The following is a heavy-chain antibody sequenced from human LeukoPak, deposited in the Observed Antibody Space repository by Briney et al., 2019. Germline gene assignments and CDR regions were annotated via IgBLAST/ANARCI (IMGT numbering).Heavy chain of an antibody. D-gene: IGHD6-6*01. CDR3: AKDLSIAAQGHDY. J-gene: IGHJ4*02. V-gene: IGHV3-33*06. Sequence: GGSLRLSCAASGFTFSSYGMHWVRQAPGKGLEWVAVIWYDGSNKYYADSVKGRFTISRDNSKNTLYPQMNSLRAEDTAVYYCAKDLSIAAQGHDYWGQGTLVTVSS. CDR1: GFTFSSYG. CDR2: IWYDGSNK.